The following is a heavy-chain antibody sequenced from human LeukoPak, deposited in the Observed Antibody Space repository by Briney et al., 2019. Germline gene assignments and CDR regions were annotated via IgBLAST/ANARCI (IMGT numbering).Heavy chain of an antibody. CDR3: VREGVYDSSGVDC. CDR2: ISASSATI. J-gene: IGHJ4*02. V-gene: IGHV3-48*01. Sequence: PGGSLRLSCVASGFTFSSYSMHWVRQAPGKGLEWVSYISASSATIYYADSVKGRFTISRDNAKNSLYLQMNSLRAEDTAVYYCVREGVYDSSGVDCWGRGTLVTVSS. CDR1: GFTFSSYS. D-gene: IGHD3-22*01.